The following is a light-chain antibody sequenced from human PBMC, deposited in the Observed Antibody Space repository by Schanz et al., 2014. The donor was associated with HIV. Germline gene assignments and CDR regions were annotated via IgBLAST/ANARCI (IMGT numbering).Light chain of an antibody. V-gene: IGLV2-14*01. CDR1: KSDVGANNY. J-gene: IGLJ2*01. CDR2: DVS. CDR3: SSYTSSSTLV. Sequence: QSALTQPASVSGSPGQSITISCTGTKSDVGANNYVSWYRQHPGKAPKLVIYDVSNRPSGVSTRFSGSKSDNTASLTISGLQAEDEADYYCSSYTSSSTLVFGGGTKLTVL.